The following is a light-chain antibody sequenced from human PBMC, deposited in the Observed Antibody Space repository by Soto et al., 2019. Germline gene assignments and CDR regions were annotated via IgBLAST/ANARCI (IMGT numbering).Light chain of an antibody. CDR1: QGISNW. J-gene: IGKJ1*01. CDR2: DVS. V-gene: IGKV1-5*01. Sequence: DIQMTQSPSTLSASVGDRVTITCRASQGISNWLAWYQQKPGKAPKLLIYDVSSLGSGVPSRFSGSGSGSEFTLTISSLQPDDFATYYCQQYDTFWTFGQGTKVEIK. CDR3: QQYDTFWT.